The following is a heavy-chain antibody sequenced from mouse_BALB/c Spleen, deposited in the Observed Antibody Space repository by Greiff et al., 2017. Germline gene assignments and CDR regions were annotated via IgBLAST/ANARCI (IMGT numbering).Heavy chain of an antibody. CDR3: ARWGGNYAMDY. CDR1: GYSITSDYA. Sequence: EVQRVESGPGLVKPSQSLSLTCTVTGYSITSDYAWNWIRQFPGNKLEWMGYISYSGSTSYNPSLKSRISITRDTSKNQFFLQLNSVTTEDTATYYCARWGGNYAMDYWGQGTSVTVSS. J-gene: IGHJ4*01. V-gene: IGHV3-2*02. CDR2: ISYSGST.